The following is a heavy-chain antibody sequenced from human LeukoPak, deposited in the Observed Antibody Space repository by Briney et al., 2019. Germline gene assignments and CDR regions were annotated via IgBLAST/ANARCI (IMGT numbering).Heavy chain of an antibody. D-gene: IGHD2-21*02. Sequence: GGSLRLSCVASGFTFTTCAMTWLRQAPGKGLEWISTITGSGDGTYYADSVRGRFTISRDNSRNTVYLRMNSLRAEDTAVYYCAKDRPGYCGGDCYSDSWGQGTQVTVSS. V-gene: IGHV3-23*01. CDR2: ITGSGDGT. CDR3: AKDRPGYCGGDCYSDS. CDR1: GFTFTTCA. J-gene: IGHJ5*02.